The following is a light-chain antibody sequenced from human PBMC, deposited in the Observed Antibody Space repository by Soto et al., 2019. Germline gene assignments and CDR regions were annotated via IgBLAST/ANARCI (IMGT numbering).Light chain of an antibody. Sequence: QSVLTQPASVSASPGQSITIPCTGTSSDVGSYNPVSWFQQHPGKVPKLLIYEGTKRPSGLSDRFSGSKSGTTASLTISGLQAGDEAHYYCYSYAGENLYVFGTGTKVTVL. CDR2: EGT. CDR3: YSYAGENLYV. J-gene: IGLJ1*01. CDR1: SSDVGSYNP. V-gene: IGLV2-23*01.